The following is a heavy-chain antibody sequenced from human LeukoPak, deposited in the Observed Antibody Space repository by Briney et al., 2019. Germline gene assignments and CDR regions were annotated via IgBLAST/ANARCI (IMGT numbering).Heavy chain of an antibody. D-gene: IGHD4-23*01. V-gene: IGHV3-74*01. J-gene: IGHJ4*02. Sequence: GGSLRLSCAASAFTFSNYWMSWVRQVPGQGLVWVSRINEDGRTINYADSVRGRFTIYRDYAKNTVELQMNSLRAEDTAVYYCVKDFGGPSDYWGQGTLVTVAS. CDR2: INEDGRTI. CDR3: VKDFGGPSDY. CDR1: AFTFSNYW.